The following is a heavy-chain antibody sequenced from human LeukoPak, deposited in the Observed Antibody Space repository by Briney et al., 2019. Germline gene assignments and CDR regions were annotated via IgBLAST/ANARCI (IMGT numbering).Heavy chain of an antibody. J-gene: IGHJ3*02. CDR2: INPNSGTT. CDR3: ARYSWDAFDI. Sequence: ASVKVSCKASGCTFTAYYMHWVRQAPGQGLEWMGWINPNSGTTNYAQKFQDWVTMTRDTSISTAYLELTRLKSDDTAVYYCARYSWDAFDIWGQGTMVTVSS. CDR1: GCTFTAYY. D-gene: IGHD2-21*01. V-gene: IGHV1-2*04.